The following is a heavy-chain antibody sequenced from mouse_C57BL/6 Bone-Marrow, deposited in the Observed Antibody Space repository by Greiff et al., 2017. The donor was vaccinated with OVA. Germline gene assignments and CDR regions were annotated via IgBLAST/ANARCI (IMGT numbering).Heavy chain of an antibody. Sequence: VQLKESGPGLAKPSQTLSLTCSVTGYSITSDYRNWIRKFPGNKLEYMGYISYCGSSYYNPSLKSRIFITRDTSKNQYYLQLNSVSTEYTATYYCARLYYDYDGYALAYWGQGTSVTVSS. J-gene: IGHJ4*01. D-gene: IGHD2-4*01. V-gene: IGHV3-8*01. CDR3: ARLYYDYDGYALAY. CDR2: ISYCGSS. CDR1: GYSITSDY.